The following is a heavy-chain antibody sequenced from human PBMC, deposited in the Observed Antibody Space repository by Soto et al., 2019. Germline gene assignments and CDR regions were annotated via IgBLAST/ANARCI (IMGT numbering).Heavy chain of an antibody. Sequence: QVQLQESGPGLVKPSQTLSLTCTVSGGSISSGDYYWSWIRQPPGKGLEWIGYIYYSGSTYYNPSLKSRVTISVDTSKTQFSLKLSSVTAADTAVYYCARDAFGELRGYYYGMDVWGQGTTVTVSS. CDR1: GGSISSGDYY. J-gene: IGHJ6*02. CDR3: ARDAFGELRGYYYGMDV. V-gene: IGHV4-30-4*01. D-gene: IGHD3-10*01. CDR2: IYYSGST.